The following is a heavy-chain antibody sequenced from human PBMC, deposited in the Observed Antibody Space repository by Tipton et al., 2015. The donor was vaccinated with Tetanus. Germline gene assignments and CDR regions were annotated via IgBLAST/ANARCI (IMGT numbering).Heavy chain of an antibody. J-gene: IGHJ4*02. Sequence: SLRLSCAASGFSFSNYAMNWVRQSPLRGLEWVSSISGSGDRTYYSDSVEGRFTISRDNSANRLFLQMNSLKADDTAVYYCARAFCNYNCHGGYFDYWGQGTLVTVSS. CDR3: ARAFCNYNCHGGYFDY. CDR2: ISGSGDRT. V-gene: IGHV3-23*01. CDR1: GFSFSNYA. D-gene: IGHD2/OR15-2a*01.